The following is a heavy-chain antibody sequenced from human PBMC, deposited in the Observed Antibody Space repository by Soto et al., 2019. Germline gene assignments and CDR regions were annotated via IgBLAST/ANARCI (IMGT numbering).Heavy chain of an antibody. CDR3: ARDLYYYDSSGYYTTTNWFDP. V-gene: IGHV4-34*01. CDR2: INHSGST. Sequence: SETLSLTCAVYGGSFSGYYWSWIRQPPGKGLEWIGEINHSGSTNYNPSLKSRVTISVDTSKNQFSLKLSSVAAADTAVYYCARDLYYYDSSGYYTTTNWFDPWGQGTLVTVS. CDR1: GGSFSGYY. J-gene: IGHJ5*02. D-gene: IGHD3-22*01.